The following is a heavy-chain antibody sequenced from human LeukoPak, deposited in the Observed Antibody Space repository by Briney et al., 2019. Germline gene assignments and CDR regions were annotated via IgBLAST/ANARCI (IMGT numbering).Heavy chain of an antibody. V-gene: IGHV3-23*01. CDR2: IGGSGRNT. Sequence: GGSLRLSCAASGFTFSSYAMTWVRQAPGKGLEWVSGIGGSGRNTYHADSVKGRFTISRDNSKNTLYLQMNSLRAEDTAVYYCARADYGGNSNWFDPWGQGTLVTVSS. CDR3: ARADYGGNSNWFDP. D-gene: IGHD4-23*01. J-gene: IGHJ5*02. CDR1: GFTFSSYA.